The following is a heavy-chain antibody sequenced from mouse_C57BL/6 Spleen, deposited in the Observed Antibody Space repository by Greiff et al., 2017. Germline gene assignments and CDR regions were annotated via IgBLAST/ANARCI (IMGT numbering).Heavy chain of an antibody. V-gene: IGHV1-82*01. J-gene: IGHJ3*01. CDR1: GYAFSSSW. D-gene: IGHD1-1*01. CDR3: ERGGSSTGAWFAY. Sequence: QVQLQQSGPELVKPGASVKISCKASGYAFSSSWMNWVKQRPGKGLEWIGRIYPGDGDTNYNGKFKGKATLTAAKSSSTAYMQLSSLTSEDSAVYFCERGGSSTGAWFAYWGQGTLVTVSA. CDR2: IYPGDGDT.